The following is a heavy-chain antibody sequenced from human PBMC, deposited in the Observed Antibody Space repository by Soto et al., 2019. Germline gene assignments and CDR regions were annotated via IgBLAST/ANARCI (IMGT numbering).Heavy chain of an antibody. Sequence: GGALRLSCAASGFSFSDGGMHWVRQAPGKGLEWVAVISCGGSNKYYADAVKGRFAISRDNSKNTLYLQMNSLRDGDTAVYYCARGFSAGKGSPPDYWGQGTLVTVSS. CDR3: ARGFSAGKGSPPDY. D-gene: IGHD3-10*01. CDR2: ISCGGSNK. V-gene: IGHV3-30*03. CDR1: GFSFSDGG. J-gene: IGHJ4*02.